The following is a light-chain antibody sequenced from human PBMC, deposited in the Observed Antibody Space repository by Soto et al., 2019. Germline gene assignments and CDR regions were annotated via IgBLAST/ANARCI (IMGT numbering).Light chain of an antibody. CDR2: EVS. V-gene: IGLV2-8*01. J-gene: IGLJ1*01. Sequence: QYVLTQPPSASGSPGQSVTISCTGTSSDVGGYNYVSWYQQHPGKAPKLMIYEVSKRPSGVPDCFSGSKSGKTASLTVSGLPAEDEAEYYCTLYPGRNNFFYVFGTGTKVTVL. CDR3: TLYPGRNNFFYV. CDR1: SSDVGGYNY.